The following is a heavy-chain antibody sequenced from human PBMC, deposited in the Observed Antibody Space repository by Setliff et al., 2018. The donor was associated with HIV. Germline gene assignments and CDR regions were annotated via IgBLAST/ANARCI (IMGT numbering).Heavy chain of an antibody. D-gene: IGHD2-15*01. CDR2: VFYTGIT. CDR3: GRHTRWSFDY. Sequence: KTSETLSLTCSVSGGPITITSHYWGWVRQSPGKGLEWIGSVFYTGITYYNPSLKSRVAASVDTSKNQFSLKLTPVTAADTAVFYCGRHTRWSFDYWGQGILVTVSS. V-gene: IGHV4-39*01. CDR1: GGPITITSHY. J-gene: IGHJ4*02.